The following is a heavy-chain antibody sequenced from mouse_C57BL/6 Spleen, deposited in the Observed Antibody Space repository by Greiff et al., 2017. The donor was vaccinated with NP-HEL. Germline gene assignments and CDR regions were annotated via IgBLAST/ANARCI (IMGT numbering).Heavy chain of an antibody. J-gene: IGHJ3*01. CDR2: IWSGGST. Sequence: VQLQQSGPGLVQPSQSLSITCTVSGFSLTSYGVHWVRQSPGKGLEWLGVIWSGGSTDYNAAFISRLSISKDNSKSQVFFKMNSLQADDTAIYYCARKGGGISYGFAYWGQGTLVTVSA. CDR3: ARKGGGISYGFAY. CDR1: GFSLTSYG. V-gene: IGHV2-2*01. D-gene: IGHD1-1*01.